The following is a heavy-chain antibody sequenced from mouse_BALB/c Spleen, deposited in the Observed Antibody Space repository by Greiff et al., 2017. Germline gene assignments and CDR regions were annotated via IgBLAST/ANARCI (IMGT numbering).Heavy chain of an antibody. D-gene: IGHD2-4*01. CDR3: TPITTG. CDR1: GYTFTDYE. V-gene: IGHV1-15*01. Sequence: QVQLQQSGAELVRPGASVTLSCKASGYTFTDYEMHWVKQTPVHGLEWIGAIDPETGGTAYNQKFKGKATLTADKSSSTAYMELRSLTSEDSAVYYCTPITTGWGQGTTLTVSS. CDR2: IDPETGGT. J-gene: IGHJ2*01.